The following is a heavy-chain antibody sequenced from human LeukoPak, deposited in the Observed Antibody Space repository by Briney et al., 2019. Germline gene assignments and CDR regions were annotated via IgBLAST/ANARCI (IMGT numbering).Heavy chain of an antibody. CDR3: AREVYYDSSGYYYEVLDY. Sequence: KPSDTLSLTCTVSGGSISSYYWSWIRQPAGKGLEWIGRIDTSRSTNYNPSLKSRVTMSVDTSKNQFSLKLSSVTAADTAVYYCAREVYYDSSGYYYEVLDYWGPGILVTVSS. D-gene: IGHD3-22*01. J-gene: IGHJ4*02. CDR1: GGSISSYY. CDR2: IDTSRST. V-gene: IGHV4-4*07.